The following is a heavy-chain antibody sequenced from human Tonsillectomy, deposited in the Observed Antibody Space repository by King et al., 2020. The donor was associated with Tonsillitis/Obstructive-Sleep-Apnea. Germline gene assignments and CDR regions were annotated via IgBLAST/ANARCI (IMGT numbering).Heavy chain of an antibody. CDR2: IKSKTDGGTT. Sequence: TFSDAWMSWVRQAPGKWLEWVGRIKSKTDGGTTDYAAPVKGRFTISRDDSKNTRYLQMNSLKSEDTAVYYCNTDFKNYYYYMDVWGKGTTVTVSS. J-gene: IGHJ6*03. CDR1: TFSDAW. V-gene: IGHV3-15*01. CDR3: NTDFKNYYYYMDV.